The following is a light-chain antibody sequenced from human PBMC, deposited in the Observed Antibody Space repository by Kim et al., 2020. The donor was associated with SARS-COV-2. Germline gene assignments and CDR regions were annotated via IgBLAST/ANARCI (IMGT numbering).Light chain of an antibody. J-gene: IGLJ1*01. CDR2: QDS. CDR3: QAWDSSTAV. Sequence: YELTQPPSVSVSPGQTASITCSGDKLGDKYASWYQQKPGQSPVVVIYQDSKRPSGIPERFSGSNSGNTATLTISGTQAMDEADYYCQAWDSSTAVFGTGTKVTVL. CDR1: KLGDKY. V-gene: IGLV3-1*01.